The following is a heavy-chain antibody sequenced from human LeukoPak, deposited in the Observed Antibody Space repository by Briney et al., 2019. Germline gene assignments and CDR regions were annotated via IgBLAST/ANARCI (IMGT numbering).Heavy chain of an antibody. CDR1: GFTFSSCA. J-gene: IGHJ4*02. Sequence: PGGSLRLSCSASGFTFSSCAITWVRQTPGEGLESVATISGGGGSTYYADSVKGRFTISRDNSKNTLSLQMNSLRAEDTAVYYCAKDFSSSPYYYDYWGQGTLVTVSS. CDR3: AKDFSSSPYYYDY. V-gene: IGHV3-23*01. CDR2: ISGGGGST. D-gene: IGHD6-6*01.